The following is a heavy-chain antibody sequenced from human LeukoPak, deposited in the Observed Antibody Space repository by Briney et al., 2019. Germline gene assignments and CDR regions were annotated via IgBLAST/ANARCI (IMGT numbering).Heavy chain of an antibody. CDR2: IYYSGST. J-gene: IGHJ3*02. V-gene: IGHV4-59*01. CDR1: GGSISSYY. D-gene: IGHD5-18*01. Sequence: SSETLSLTCTVSGGSISSYYWSWIRQPPGKRLEWIGYIYYSGSTNYNPSLKSRVTISVDTSKNQFSLKLSSVTAADTAVYYCARVKDTAMVRSPGQDAFDIWGQGTMVTVSS. CDR3: ARVKDTAMVRSPGQDAFDI.